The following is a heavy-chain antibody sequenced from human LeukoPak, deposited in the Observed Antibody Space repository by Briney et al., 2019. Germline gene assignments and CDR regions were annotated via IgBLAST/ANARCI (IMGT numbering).Heavy chain of an antibody. D-gene: IGHD5-12*01. Sequence: GGSLRLSCAASGFTFSSYWMHWVRQAPGKGLVWVSRINSDGSSTSYADSVKGRFTIPRDNAKNTLYLQMNSLRAEDTAVYYCARRGSGYDAAPTGMDVWGQGTTVTVSS. CDR2: INSDGSST. J-gene: IGHJ6*02. CDR1: GFTFSSYW. V-gene: IGHV3-74*01. CDR3: ARRGSGYDAAPTGMDV.